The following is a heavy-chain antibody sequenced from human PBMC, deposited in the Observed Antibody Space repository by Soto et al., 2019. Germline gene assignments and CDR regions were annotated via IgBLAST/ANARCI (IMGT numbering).Heavy chain of an antibody. CDR1: GFTFSSYS. J-gene: IGHJ4*02. D-gene: IGHD2-2*01. CDR2: ISSSSSYI. CDR3: ARARRADIVVVPAADFDY. Sequence: EVQLVESGGGLVKPGGSLRLSCAASGFTFSSYSMNWVRQAPGKGLEWVSSISSSSSYIYDADSVKGRFTTSRDNXKXSXLLQRNSRRAEDTAVYYWARARRADIVVVPAADFDYWGQGTLVTVSS. V-gene: IGHV3-21*01.